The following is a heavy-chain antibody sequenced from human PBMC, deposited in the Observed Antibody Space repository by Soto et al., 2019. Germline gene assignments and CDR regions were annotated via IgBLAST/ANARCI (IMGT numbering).Heavy chain of an antibody. J-gene: IGHJ1*01. D-gene: IGHD6-13*01. V-gene: IGHV3-23*01. CDR2: ISGSGGST. CDR3: AKEGSSSWYPEYFQH. CDR1: GFTLSSYA. Sequence: PGGSLRLSCAASGFTLSSYAMSWVRQAPGKGLEWVSAISGSGGSTYYADSVKGRFTISRDNSKNTLYLQMNSLRAEDTAVYYCAKEGSSSWYPEYFQHWGQGTLVTVSS.